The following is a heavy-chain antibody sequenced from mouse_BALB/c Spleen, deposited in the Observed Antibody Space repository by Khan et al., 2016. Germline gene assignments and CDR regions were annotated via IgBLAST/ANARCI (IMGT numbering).Heavy chain of an antibody. CDR1: GYTFTDYS. Sequence: QVQLKQFGPELKKPGETVKISCKASGYTFTDYSMHWVKQAPGKGLKWMGWINTETGEPTYADDFKGRFAFSLETSASTAYLQINNLKNEDTATYFCARGVRRAIDYWGQGTSVTVSS. D-gene: IGHD2-14*01. CDR2: INTETGEP. V-gene: IGHV9-2-1*01. CDR3: ARGVRRAIDY. J-gene: IGHJ4*01.